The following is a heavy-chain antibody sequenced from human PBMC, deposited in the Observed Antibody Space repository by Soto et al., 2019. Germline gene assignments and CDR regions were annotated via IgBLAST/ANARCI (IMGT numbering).Heavy chain of an antibody. CDR2: INHSGST. Sequence: SETLSLTCAVYGGSFSGYYWSWIRQPPGKGLEWIGEINHSGSTNYNPSLKSRVTRSVDTSKNQFSLKLSSVTAADTAVYYCARGRPITMVRGVIIRDYWGQGTLVTVSS. CDR1: GGSFSGYY. CDR3: ARGRPITMVRGVIIRDY. D-gene: IGHD3-10*01. V-gene: IGHV4-34*01. J-gene: IGHJ4*02.